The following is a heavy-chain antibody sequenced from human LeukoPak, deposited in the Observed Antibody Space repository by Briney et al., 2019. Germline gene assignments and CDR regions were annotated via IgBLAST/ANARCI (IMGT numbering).Heavy chain of an antibody. J-gene: IGHJ4*02. Sequence: GASVTVSCKASGYSFTTYGISWVRQAPGQGLEWMGWISAYNGDTNYAQKLQGRVTMTTDTSTSTVYMELRSLRSDDTAVYYCARVGSGSYYNYFDYWGQGTVVTVSS. D-gene: IGHD3-10*01. CDR1: GYSFTTYG. CDR2: ISAYNGDT. V-gene: IGHV1-18*01. CDR3: ARVGSGSYYNYFDY.